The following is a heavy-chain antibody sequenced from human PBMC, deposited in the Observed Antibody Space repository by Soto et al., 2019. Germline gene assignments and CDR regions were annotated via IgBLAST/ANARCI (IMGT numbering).Heavy chain of an antibody. CDR3: SSGSTMVREPEYYYYGMDV. CDR1: GGTFSSYA. Sequence: SVKVSCKASGGTFSSYAISWVRQAPGQGLEWMGGIIPIFGTANYAQKFQGRVTITADESTSTAYMELSSLRSEDTAVYYCSSGSTMVREPEYYYYGMDVWGQGTTVTVSS. CDR2: IIPIFGTA. J-gene: IGHJ6*02. V-gene: IGHV1-69*13. D-gene: IGHD3-10*01.